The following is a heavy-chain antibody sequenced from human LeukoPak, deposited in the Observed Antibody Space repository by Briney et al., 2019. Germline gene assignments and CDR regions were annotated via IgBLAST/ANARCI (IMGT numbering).Heavy chain of an antibody. CDR3: ARNFDS. J-gene: IGHJ4*02. D-gene: IGHD2/OR15-2a*01. Sequence: PGGSLRLSCAASGVTFTSYTMNWVRQAPGKGLEWVSYITSSSSTIYYADSVKGRFTMSRDNAENSLYLQMNSLRAEDTAVYYCARNFDSWGQGTLVTVSS. CDR1: GVTFTSYT. CDR2: ITSSSSTI. V-gene: IGHV3-48*01.